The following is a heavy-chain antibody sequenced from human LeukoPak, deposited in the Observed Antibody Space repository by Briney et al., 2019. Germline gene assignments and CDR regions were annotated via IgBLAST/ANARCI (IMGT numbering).Heavy chain of an antibody. Sequence: PGGSLRLSCAASGFTFSNYAMSWVRQAPGKGLEWVSAISGSGGSTYYADSVKGRFTISRDNSKNTLYLQMNSLRAEDTAVYYCAKPTSRGSYYVNYYYGMDVWGQGTTVTVSS. CDR2: ISGSGGST. D-gene: IGHD1-26*01. J-gene: IGHJ6*02. V-gene: IGHV3-23*01. CDR1: GFTFSNYA. CDR3: AKPTSRGSYYVNYYYGMDV.